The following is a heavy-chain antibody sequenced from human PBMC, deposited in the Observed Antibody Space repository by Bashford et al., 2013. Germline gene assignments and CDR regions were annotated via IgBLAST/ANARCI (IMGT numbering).Heavy chain of an antibody. CDR3: ARDPRDGYAALDI. Sequence: GSLRLSCIGSGFTFSDYHITWMRQAPGKGLEWVSHTSSSNGKTEYADSVKGRFTVSRDNAKNSLFLQMNSLRDGDTAVYFCARDPRDGYAALDIWGQGTMVTVSS. CDR2: TSSSNGKT. D-gene: IGHD5-24*01. V-gene: IGHV3-11*05. CDR1: GFTFSDYH. J-gene: IGHJ3*02.